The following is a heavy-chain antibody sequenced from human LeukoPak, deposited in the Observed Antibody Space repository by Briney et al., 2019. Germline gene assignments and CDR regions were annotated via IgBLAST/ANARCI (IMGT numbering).Heavy chain of an antibody. Sequence: QVQLQESGPALVKPSETLSLTCTVSGGSISSYYWSWIRQPPGKGLEWIGYIYYRSTNYNPSLKSRVTISIDTSKNQLSLKLSSVTAADTAVYYCARHYDNDGYYYAHFDYWGQGTLVTVSS. CDR2: IYYRST. CDR1: GGSISSYY. V-gene: IGHV4-59*08. CDR3: ARHYDNDGYYYAHFDY. D-gene: IGHD3-22*01. J-gene: IGHJ4*02.